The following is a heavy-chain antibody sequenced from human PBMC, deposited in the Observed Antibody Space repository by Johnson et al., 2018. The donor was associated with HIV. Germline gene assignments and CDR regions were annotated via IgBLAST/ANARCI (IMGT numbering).Heavy chain of an antibody. V-gene: IGHV3-30*18. CDR3: AKHSSSWYDDAFDI. D-gene: IGHD6-13*01. Sequence: QVQLVESGGGVVQPGGSLRLSCAASGFTFSSYGMHWVRQAPGKGLEWVAIISYDGSNKYYRDSVKGRFTISRDNSKNTLFLQMNSLRAEDTAVYYCAKHSSSWYDDAFDIWGQGTMVTVSS. CDR2: ISYDGSNK. J-gene: IGHJ3*02. CDR1: GFTFSSYG.